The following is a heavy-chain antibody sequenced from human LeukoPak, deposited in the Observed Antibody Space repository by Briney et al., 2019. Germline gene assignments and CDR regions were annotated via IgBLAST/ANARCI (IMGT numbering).Heavy chain of an antibody. CDR2: IYTSGST. Sequence: PSQTLSLTCTVSGGSISSGSYYWSWIRQPAGKGLEWIGRIYTSGSTNYNPSLKSRVTISVDTSKNQFSLKLSSLTAADTAVYYCARERYWFDPWGQGTLVTVSS. CDR1: GGSISSGSYY. CDR3: ARERYWFDP. V-gene: IGHV4-61*02. J-gene: IGHJ5*02.